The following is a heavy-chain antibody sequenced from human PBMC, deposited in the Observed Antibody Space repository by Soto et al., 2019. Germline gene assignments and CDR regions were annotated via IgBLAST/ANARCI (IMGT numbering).Heavy chain of an antibody. J-gene: IGHJ5*02. V-gene: IGHV4-31*03. CDR2: IYYSGST. D-gene: IGHD3-22*01. CDR1: GGSISSGGYY. Sequence: SETLSLTCTASGGSISSGGYYWSWIRQHPGKGLEWIGYIYYSGSTYYNPSLKSRVTISVDTSKNQFSLKLSSVTAADTAVYYCARVGYYYDSSGYYHNWFDPWGQGTLVTVSS. CDR3: ARVGYYYDSSGYYHNWFDP.